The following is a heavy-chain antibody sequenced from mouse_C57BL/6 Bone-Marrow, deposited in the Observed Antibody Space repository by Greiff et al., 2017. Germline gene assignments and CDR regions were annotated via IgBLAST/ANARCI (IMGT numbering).Heavy chain of an antibody. Sequence: EVKLVESGGGLVQPGGSMKLSCVASGFTFSNYWMNWVRQSPEKGLEWVAQIRLKSDNYATHYAESVKGRFTISRDDSKSSVYLQMNNLRAEDTGIYYCTGDLRFFAYWGQGTLVTVSA. V-gene: IGHV6-3*01. CDR2: IRLKSDNYAT. CDR3: TGDLRFFAY. CDR1: GFTFSNYW. J-gene: IGHJ3*01.